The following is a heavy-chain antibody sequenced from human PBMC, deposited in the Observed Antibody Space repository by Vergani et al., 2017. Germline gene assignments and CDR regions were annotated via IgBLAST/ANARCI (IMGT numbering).Heavy chain of an antibody. Sequence: EVELVQSGPEMRKPGESLKISCKGSEYSFGNYWIGWVRQMPGKGLEWMGIIYPADSDTRYSPSFQGQVTISADQSISTAFLQWDSLKASDTALYYCARQTTYTDSWGQGTLVTVSS. CDR1: EYSFGNYW. D-gene: IGHD1-1*01. CDR3: ARQTTYTDS. V-gene: IGHV5-51*01. J-gene: IGHJ4*02. CDR2: IYPADSDT.